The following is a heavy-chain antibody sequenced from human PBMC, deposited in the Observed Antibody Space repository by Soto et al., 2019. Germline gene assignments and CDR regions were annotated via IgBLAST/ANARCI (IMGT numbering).Heavy chain of an antibody. CDR3: AHGFFPPAANWFAP. Sequence: QITLKESGPTLVKPTQTLTLTCTFSGFSLSTSGVGVGWIRQPPGKALEWLALIYWDDDKRYSPSLKSRPTTPKNTSKTQVALTLPTMAPVDTATFYWAHGFFPPAANWFAPWGQEPRVTVSS. CDR1: GFSLSTSGVG. D-gene: IGHD3-10*01. V-gene: IGHV2-5*02. CDR2: IYWDDDK. J-gene: IGHJ5*02.